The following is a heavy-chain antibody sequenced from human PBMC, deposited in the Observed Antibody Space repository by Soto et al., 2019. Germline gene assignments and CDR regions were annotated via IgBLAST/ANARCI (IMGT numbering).Heavy chain of an antibody. J-gene: IGHJ4*02. Sequence: EVQLVEYGGGLVKPGGSLRLSCAASGFTFTRYSMTGVRQAPGKGLEWVSSISSTTNYIYYGDSMKGRFTISRDNAKNSLYLEMNSLRAEDTAVYYCARESEDLTSNFDYWGQGPLVTVSS. V-gene: IGHV3-21*06. CDR3: ARESEDLTSNFDY. CDR1: GFTFTRYS. CDR2: ISSTTNYI.